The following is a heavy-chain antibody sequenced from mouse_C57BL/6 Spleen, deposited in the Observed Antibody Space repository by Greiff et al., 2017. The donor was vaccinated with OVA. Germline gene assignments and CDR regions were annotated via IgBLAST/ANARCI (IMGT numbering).Heavy chain of an antibody. Sequence: VQLQQSGPELVKPGASVKISCKASGYSFTDYNMNWVKQSNGKSLEWIGVINPNYGTTSYNQKFKGKATLTVDQSSSTAYMQLNSLTSEDSAVYYCTTTVVAPSPFDVWGTGTTVTVSS. D-gene: IGHD1-1*01. CDR3: TTTVVAPSPFDV. CDR1: GYSFTDYN. CDR2: INPNYGTT. V-gene: IGHV1-39*01. J-gene: IGHJ1*03.